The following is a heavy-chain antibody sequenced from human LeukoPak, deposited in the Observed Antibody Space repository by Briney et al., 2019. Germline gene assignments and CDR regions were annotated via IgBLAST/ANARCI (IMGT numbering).Heavy chain of an antibody. D-gene: IGHD1-1*01. CDR1: GGSISSSTYY. V-gene: IGHV4-39*01. J-gene: IGHJ5*02. CDR3: ARPVPSRLGWFDP. Sequence: KPSETLSLTCTVSGGSISSSTYYWGWIRQPPGKGLEWIGNIYYGGTTYYNPSLKSRVTISIDTSKNQFSLKLSSVTATDTAVYYCARPVPSRLGWFDPWGQGTLVTVSS. CDR2: IYYGGTT.